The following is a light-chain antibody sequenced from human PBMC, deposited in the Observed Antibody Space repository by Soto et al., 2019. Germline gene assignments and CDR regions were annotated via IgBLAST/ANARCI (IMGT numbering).Light chain of an antibody. CDR3: QQYHNWPPSWT. J-gene: IGKJ1*01. CDR1: QSVSST. V-gene: IGKV3-15*01. CDR2: GAS. Sequence: EIVMTQSPATLSVSPGERATLSCRAIQSVSSTLAWYQQRPGQAPRLLIYGASTRATDIPARFSGSGSGTEFTLTISSLQSEDFAVYYCQQYHNWPPSWTFGQGTKVDIK.